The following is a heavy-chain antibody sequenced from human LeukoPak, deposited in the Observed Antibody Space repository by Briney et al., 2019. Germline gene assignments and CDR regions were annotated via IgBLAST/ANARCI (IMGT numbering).Heavy chain of an antibody. CDR1: GGSFSGYY. D-gene: IGHD6-19*01. Sequence: KPSETLSLTCAVYGGSFSGYYWSWIRQPPGKGLEWIGEINHSGSTNYNPSLKSRVTISVDTSKNQFSLKLRSVTAADTAVYYCARRGGVAAAWAVAVAGTSAFDIWGQGTMVTVSS. J-gene: IGHJ3*02. V-gene: IGHV4-34*01. CDR2: INHSGST. CDR3: ARRGGVAAAWAVAVAGTSAFDI.